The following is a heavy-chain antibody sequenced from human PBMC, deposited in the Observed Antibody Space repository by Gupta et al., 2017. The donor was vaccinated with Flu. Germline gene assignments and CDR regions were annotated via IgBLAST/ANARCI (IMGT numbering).Heavy chain of an antibody. CDR1: GFTLSSYD. Sequence: EVQLVESGGGLVQPGGSLRLSCAASGFTLSSYDMSWVRQAPGRGLEWVSFISSSAVTYDGDPVRGRFTISRDNAKNSLYLQMSGLRDEDTAVYYCARGHWANGGQGTLVTVSS. CDR3: ARGHWAN. CDR2: ISSSAVT. J-gene: IGHJ4*02. D-gene: IGHD3-16*01. V-gene: IGHV3-48*03.